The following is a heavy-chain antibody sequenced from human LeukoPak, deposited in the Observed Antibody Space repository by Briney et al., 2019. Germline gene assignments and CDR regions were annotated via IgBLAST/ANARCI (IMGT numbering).Heavy chain of an antibody. D-gene: IGHD1-26*01. Sequence: GASVRVSCKASGYTFTSYAMHWVRQAPGQRLEWMGWINAGNGNTKYSQKFQGRVTITRDTSASTAYMELSSLRSEDTAVYYCALGSYSLYYFDYWGQGTLVTVSS. V-gene: IGHV1-3*01. CDR3: ALGSYSLYYFDY. J-gene: IGHJ4*02. CDR2: INAGNGNT. CDR1: GYTFTSYA.